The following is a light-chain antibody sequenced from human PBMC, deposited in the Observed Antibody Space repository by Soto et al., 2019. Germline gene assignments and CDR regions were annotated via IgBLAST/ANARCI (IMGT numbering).Light chain of an antibody. Sequence: EIVMTQSPATLSVSPGERATLSCRASQSVSSNLAWYQQKPGQAPRLLIYGASTRATGIPARFSGSGSGTELTLTISSLQSEDFAFYYCQQYNNWPPTFGGGTKVEIK. CDR2: GAS. V-gene: IGKV3-15*01. CDR3: QQYNNWPPT. CDR1: QSVSSN. J-gene: IGKJ4*01.